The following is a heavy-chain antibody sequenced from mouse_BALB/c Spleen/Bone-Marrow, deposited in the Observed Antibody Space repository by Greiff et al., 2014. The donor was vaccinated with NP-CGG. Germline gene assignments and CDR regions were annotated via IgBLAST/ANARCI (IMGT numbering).Heavy chain of an antibody. J-gene: IGHJ3*01. CDR2: ISSGSRTI. Sequence: VQLKESGGGLVQPGGSRKLSCAASGFTFSSLGMHWVRQAPEKGLEWVAYISSGSRTIYYADTVKGRFTISRDNPKNTLFLQMTSLRSEDTAMYYCARNYDFWFGYWGQGTLVTVSA. D-gene: IGHD2-4*01. V-gene: IGHV5-17*02. CDR1: GFTFSSLG. CDR3: ARNYDFWFGY.